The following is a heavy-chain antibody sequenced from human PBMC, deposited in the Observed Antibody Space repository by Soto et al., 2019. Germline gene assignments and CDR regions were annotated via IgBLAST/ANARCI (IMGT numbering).Heavy chain of an antibody. CDR2: IYYSGST. V-gene: IGHV4-30-4*01. CDR1: GGSISSGDYY. J-gene: IGHJ4*02. Sequence: SETLSLTCTVSGGSISSGDYYWSWIRQPPGKGLEWIGYIYYSGSTYYNPSLESRVTISVDTSKNQFSLKLSSVTAADTAVYYCANYDILTGYFYWGQGTLVTVSS. D-gene: IGHD3-9*01. CDR3: ANYDILTGYFY.